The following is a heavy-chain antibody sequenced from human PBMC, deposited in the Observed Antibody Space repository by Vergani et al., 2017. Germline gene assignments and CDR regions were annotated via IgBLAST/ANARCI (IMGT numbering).Heavy chain of an antibody. J-gene: IGHJ5*02. V-gene: IGHV1-69*01. CDR3: ARALYPSPAPIKPGLSGGSCYSP. CDR2: IIPIFGTA. Sequence: QVQLVQSGAEVKKPGSSVKVSCKASGGTFSSYAISWVRQAPGQGLEWMGGIIPIFGTANYAQKFQGRVTITADESTSTAYMELSSLRSEDTAMYYCARALYPSPAPIKPGLSGGSCYSPWGQGTLVTVSS. D-gene: IGHD2-15*01. CDR1: GGTFSSYA.